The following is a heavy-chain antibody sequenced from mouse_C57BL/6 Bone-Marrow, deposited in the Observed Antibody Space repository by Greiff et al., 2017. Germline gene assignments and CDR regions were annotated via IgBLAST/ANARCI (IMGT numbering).Heavy chain of an antibody. CDR3: ARGGLGLPYFDY. CDR1: GYSFTGYF. CDR2: INPYNGDT. J-gene: IGHJ2*01. D-gene: IGHD2-2*01. Sequence: VQLKQSGPELVKPGDSVKISCKASGYSFTGYFMNWVMQSHGKSLEWIGRINPYNGDTFYNQKLKGKATLTVDKSSSTAHMELRSLTSEDYAVYYCARGGLGLPYFDYWGQGTTLTVSS. V-gene: IGHV1-20*01.